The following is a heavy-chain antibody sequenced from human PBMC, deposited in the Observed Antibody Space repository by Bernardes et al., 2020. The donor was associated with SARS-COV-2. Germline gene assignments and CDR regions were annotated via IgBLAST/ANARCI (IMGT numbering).Heavy chain of an antibody. J-gene: IGHJ6*02. CDR2: IKQDGSGK. D-gene: IGHD4-17*01. Sequence: GGSLRLSCVASGFTFRNYWMTWVRQAPGKGLEWVANIKQDGSGKYYVDSVKGRFTISRDNAKNSLFLEMDSLRVEDTAVYYCARGHYGVLDHYYYYGMDVWGQGTTVIVSS. CDR3: ARGHYGVLDHYYYYGMDV. V-gene: IGHV3-7*01. CDR1: GFTFRNYW.